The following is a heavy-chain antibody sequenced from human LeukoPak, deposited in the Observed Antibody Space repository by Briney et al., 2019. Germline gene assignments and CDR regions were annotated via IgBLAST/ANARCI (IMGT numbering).Heavy chain of an antibody. D-gene: IGHD5-18*01. V-gene: IGHV4-34*01. J-gene: IGHJ5*02. CDR2: INHSGST. Sequence: PSETLSLTCAVYGGSFSGYYWSWIRQPPGKGLEWIGEINHSGSTNYNPSLKSRVTISVDTSKNQFSLKLSSVTAADTAVYYCARGRRDTATEADRWFGPWGQGTLVTVSS. CDR1: GGSFSGYY. CDR3: ARGRRDTATEADRWFGP.